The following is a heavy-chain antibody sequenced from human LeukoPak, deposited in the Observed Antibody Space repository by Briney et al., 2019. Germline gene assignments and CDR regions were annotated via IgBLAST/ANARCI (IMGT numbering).Heavy chain of an antibody. CDR2: ISSSGGTI. Sequence: GGSLRLSCAASGFTFSDYYMSWIRQAPGKGLERVSYISSSGGTIYYADSVKGRFTISRDNAKNSLYLQMNSLRAEDTAVYYCARAPLGATSDYWGQGTLVTVSS. V-gene: IGHV3-11*01. D-gene: IGHD1-26*01. CDR3: ARAPLGATSDY. CDR1: GFTFSDYY. J-gene: IGHJ4*02.